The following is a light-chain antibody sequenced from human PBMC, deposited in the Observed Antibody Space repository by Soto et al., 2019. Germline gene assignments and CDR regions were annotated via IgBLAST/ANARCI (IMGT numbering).Light chain of an antibody. J-gene: IGLJ1*01. CDR3: ISYTVSRSYV. V-gene: IGLV2-14*01. Sequence: QSALTQPASVSGSPGQSITISCSGTSSDIGTYDHVAWFQQSPGKTPKLMIYSVSNRPSGVSYRFSGSKSGNTASLTISGLQAEDEADYYCISYTVSRSYVFGTGTKLTVL. CDR1: SSDIGTYDH. CDR2: SVS.